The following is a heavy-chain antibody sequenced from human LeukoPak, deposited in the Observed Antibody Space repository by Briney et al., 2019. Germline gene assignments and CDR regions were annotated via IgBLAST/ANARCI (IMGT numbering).Heavy chain of an antibody. CDR3: ARAGYYDSSLPALNWFDP. D-gene: IGHD3-22*01. Sequence: SETLSLTCTVSGGSISSSSYYWGWIRQPPGKGLEWLGSIYYSGSTYYNPSLKSRVTISVDTSKNQFSLKLSSVTAADTAVYYCARAGYYDSSLPALNWFDPWGQGTLVTVSS. J-gene: IGHJ5*02. V-gene: IGHV4-39*01. CDR2: IYYSGST. CDR1: GGSISSSSYY.